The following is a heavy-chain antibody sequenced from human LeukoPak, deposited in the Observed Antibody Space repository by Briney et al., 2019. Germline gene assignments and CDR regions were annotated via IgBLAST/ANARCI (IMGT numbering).Heavy chain of an antibody. CDR1: GYTFTSYG. D-gene: IGHD1-1*01. V-gene: IGHV1-18*01. J-gene: IGHJ5*02. Sequence: ASVKVSCKASGYTFTSYGISWVRQAPGQGLEWMGWISAYNGNTNYAQKLQGRVTMTTDTSTSTAYMELRSLRSDDTAVYYCARASTTGTTLGWFDPWGQGTLVTVSS. CDR2: ISAYNGNT. CDR3: ARASTTGTTLGWFDP.